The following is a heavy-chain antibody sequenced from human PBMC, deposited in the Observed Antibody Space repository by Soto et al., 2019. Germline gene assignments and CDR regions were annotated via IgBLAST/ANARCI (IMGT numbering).Heavy chain of an antibody. J-gene: IGHJ4*02. Sequence: SETLTLTCTVSAGSLSNYYWCWIRLPPGQALEWIGIIYYSGSTNYNPSLKSRVTMSVATSKNQFSLTLTSVTPARTDADYFGRNPRARPVTLLANYWPQGALVTVS. CDR2: IYYSGST. CDR3: GRNPRARPVTLLANY. D-gene: IGHD4-17*01. V-gene: IGHV4-59*08. CDR1: AGSLSNYY.